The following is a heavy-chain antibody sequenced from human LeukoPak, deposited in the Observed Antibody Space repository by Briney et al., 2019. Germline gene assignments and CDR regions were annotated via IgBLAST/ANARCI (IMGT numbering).Heavy chain of an antibody. CDR2: MNRDGSKK. CDR1: GVTFTPYW. CDR3: ARGIEEWLYLYY. J-gene: IGHJ4*02. D-gene: IGHD3-3*01. Sequence: PGGSLRLSCAASGVTFTPYWMTWVRQAPGKGLEYVATMNRDGSKKYYVDSVKGRFTISRDNSKNSLYLQMDSLRAEDTAVYYCARGIEEWLYLYYWGQGALVTVAS. V-gene: IGHV3-7*04.